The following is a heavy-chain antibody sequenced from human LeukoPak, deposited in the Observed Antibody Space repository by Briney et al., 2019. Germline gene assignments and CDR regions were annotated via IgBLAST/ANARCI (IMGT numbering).Heavy chain of an antibody. Sequence: GGSLRLSCAASGFTFSSYAMSWVRQAPGKGLEWVSAISGSGGSTYYADSVKGRFTISRDNSKNTLYLQVNSLRAEDTAVYYCAKDAAHTNPYDFWSGYYTNWFDPWGQGTLVTVSS. CDR3: AKDAAHTNPYDFWSGYYTNWFDP. CDR1: GFTFSSYA. V-gene: IGHV3-23*01. CDR2: ISGSGGST. D-gene: IGHD3-3*01. J-gene: IGHJ5*02.